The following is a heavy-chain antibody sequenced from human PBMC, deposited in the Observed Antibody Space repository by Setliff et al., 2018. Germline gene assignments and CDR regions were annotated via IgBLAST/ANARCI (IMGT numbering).Heavy chain of an antibody. J-gene: IGHJ6*02. CDR3: AREYVVISFVADAHSHYGIDV. V-gene: IGHV4-61*09. Sequence: PSETLSLTCTVSGASIGSGSHYWSWIRQSAERGLEWIGHIYTSGTTDYSPSFKNRVSISADTSKNLVSLKLHSVTAADTAVYYCAREYVVISFVADAHSHYGIDVWGQGTTVTVSS. CDR1: GASIGSGSHY. D-gene: IGHD2-15*01. CDR2: IYTSGTT.